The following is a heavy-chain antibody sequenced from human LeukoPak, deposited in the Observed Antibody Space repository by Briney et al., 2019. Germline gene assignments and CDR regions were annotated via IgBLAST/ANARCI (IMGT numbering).Heavy chain of an antibody. CDR2: ISYDGSNK. CDR3: ARGGQLWLPSVPYGMDV. J-gene: IGHJ6*02. D-gene: IGHD5-18*01. CDR1: GFTFSSYG. Sequence: PGGSLRLSRAASGFTFSSYGMHWVRQAPGKGLEWVAVISYDGSNKYYADSVKGRFTISRDNSKNTLYLQMNSLRAEDTAVYYCARGGQLWLPSVPYGMDVWGQGTTVTVSS. V-gene: IGHV3-30*03.